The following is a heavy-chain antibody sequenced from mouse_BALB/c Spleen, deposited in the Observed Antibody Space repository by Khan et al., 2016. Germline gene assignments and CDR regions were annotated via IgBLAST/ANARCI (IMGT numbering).Heavy chain of an antibody. D-gene: IGHD1-2*01. Sequence: QVQLKESGTELPRPGASVKLSCKASGYTFTDYYLHWVKQRTGQGLEWIGEIFPGSGSTYYNEKFKGKASLTADTSSSTAYMQLSSLTSADSAVYFCARSYYGYFAMDYWGHGASVTVSS. CDR1: GYTFTDYY. V-gene: IGHV1-77*01. J-gene: IGHJ4*01. CDR3: ARSYYGYFAMDY. CDR2: IFPGSGST.